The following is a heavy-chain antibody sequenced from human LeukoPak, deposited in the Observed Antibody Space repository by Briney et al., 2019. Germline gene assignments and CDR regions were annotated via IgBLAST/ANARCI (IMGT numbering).Heavy chain of an antibody. D-gene: IGHD6-19*01. CDR3: AREAVAGTLYYYYMDV. J-gene: IGHJ6*03. Sequence: GGSLRLSCAASGFTFRSYAIHWVRQAPGQGLEWVTIISSDGSYKNYADSVKGRFTISRDNSKNTLYLQMNSLRAEDTAVYYCAREAVAGTLYYYYMDVWGKGTTVTVSS. V-gene: IGHV3-30*04. CDR2: ISSDGSYK. CDR1: GFTFRSYA.